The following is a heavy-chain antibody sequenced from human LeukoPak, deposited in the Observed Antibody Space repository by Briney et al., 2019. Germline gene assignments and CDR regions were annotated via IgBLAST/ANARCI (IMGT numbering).Heavy chain of an antibody. CDR1: GYTFTSYV. CDR3: ARGLLLSEH. D-gene: IGHD1-26*01. Sequence: GASVKVSCKASGYTFTSYVINWVRQATGQGLKWMGWMNPNSGNTGYAQKFQGRVSMTRNTSISTAYMELRSLRSEDTAVYYCARGLLLSEHWGQGTLVTVSS. J-gene: IGHJ1*01. CDR2: MNPNSGNT. V-gene: IGHV1-8*01.